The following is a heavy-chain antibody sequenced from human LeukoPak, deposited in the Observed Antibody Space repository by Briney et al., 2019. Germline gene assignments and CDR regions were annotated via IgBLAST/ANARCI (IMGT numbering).Heavy chain of an antibody. J-gene: IGHJ4*02. D-gene: IGHD3-3*01. CDR3: AKSKYYDFWSGLDY. Sequence: GGSLRLSCAASGFTFSSYAMSWVRQAPGEGLEWVSAISGSGGSTYYADSVKGRFTISRDNAKNTLYLQMNSLRAEDTAVYYFAKSKYYDFWSGLDYWGQGTLVTVSS. V-gene: IGHV3-23*01. CDR1: GFTFSSYA. CDR2: ISGSGGST.